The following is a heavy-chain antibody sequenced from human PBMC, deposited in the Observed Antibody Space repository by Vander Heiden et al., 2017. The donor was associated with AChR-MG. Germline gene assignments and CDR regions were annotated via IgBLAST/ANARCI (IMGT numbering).Heavy chain of an antibody. CDR2: IRYDGSNK. J-gene: IGHJ6*02. D-gene: IGHD2-2*01. CDR1: GFTFSSYG. V-gene: IGHV3-30*02. Sequence: QVQLVESGGGVVQPGGSLRLSCAASGFTFSSYGMHWVRQAPGKGLEWVAFIRYDGSNKYYADSVKGRFTISRDNSKNTLYLQMNSLRAEDTAVYYCAKGTHPYGGSTFHYYYGMDVWGQGTTVTVSS. CDR3: AKGTHPYGGSTFHYYYGMDV.